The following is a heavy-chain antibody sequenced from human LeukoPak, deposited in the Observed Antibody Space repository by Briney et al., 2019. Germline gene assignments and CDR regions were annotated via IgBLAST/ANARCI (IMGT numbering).Heavy chain of an antibody. Sequence: ASVKVSCKASGYTFTAYYMHWVRQAPGQGLEWMGWIADSGATNYVQKFQGRVTMARDTSISTAYVELSRLRSDDTAVYYCVRDGVAAPEEFDYWGQGTLVTVSS. CDR3: VRDGVAAPEEFDY. CDR2: IADSGAT. V-gene: IGHV1-2*02. CDR1: GYTFTAYY. D-gene: IGHD2-15*01. J-gene: IGHJ4*02.